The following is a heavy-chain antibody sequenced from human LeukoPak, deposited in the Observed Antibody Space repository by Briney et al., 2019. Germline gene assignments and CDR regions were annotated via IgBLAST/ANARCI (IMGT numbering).Heavy chain of an antibody. Sequence: GGSLRLSCAASGFTFSSYAMSWVRQAPGKGLEWVSAISGSGGSTYYADSVKGRFTISRDNSKNTLYLQMNSLRAEDTAVYYCARVRRDGYIQIDYWGQGTLVTVSS. CDR2: ISGSGGST. V-gene: IGHV3-23*01. CDR3: ARVRRDGYIQIDY. J-gene: IGHJ4*02. CDR1: GFTFSSYA. D-gene: IGHD5-24*01.